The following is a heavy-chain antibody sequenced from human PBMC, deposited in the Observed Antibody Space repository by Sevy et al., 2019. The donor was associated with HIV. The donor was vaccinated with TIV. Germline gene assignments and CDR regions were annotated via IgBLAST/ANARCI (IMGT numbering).Heavy chain of an antibody. Sequence: GGSLRLSCVASGFTFSSYEMNWVRQAPGKGLEWVSKISTSGKSTFYADSVEGRVTISRDNANNSVFLKTNSLRAEDTAVYYCLRSGGAYDAGFDPWGQGTLVTVSS. J-gene: IGHJ5*02. CDR2: ISTSGKST. D-gene: IGHD3-22*01. CDR3: LRSGGAYDAGFDP. V-gene: IGHV3-48*03. CDR1: GFTFSSYE.